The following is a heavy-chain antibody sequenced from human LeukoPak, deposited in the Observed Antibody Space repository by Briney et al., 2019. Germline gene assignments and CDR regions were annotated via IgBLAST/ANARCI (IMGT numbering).Heavy chain of an antibody. J-gene: IGHJ4*02. Sequence: GGSLRLSCGASGITFSSYSMNWVRQAPGKRPEWVANMNKDGSEKYYADSVKGRFTISRDNARNSVYLQMNSLRVEDTAVYYCARDPVEWEQLLDYWGQGTLVTVSS. CDR3: ARDPVEWEQLLDY. CDR2: MNKDGSEK. D-gene: IGHD1-26*01. CDR1: GITFSSYS. V-gene: IGHV3-7*01.